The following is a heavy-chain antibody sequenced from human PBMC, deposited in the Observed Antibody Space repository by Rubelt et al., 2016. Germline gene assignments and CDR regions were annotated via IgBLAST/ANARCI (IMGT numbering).Heavy chain of an antibody. CDR3: ARLQSGYQIPGRYAFDI. D-gene: IGHD3-22*01. CDR2: IYYSGST. Sequence: QLQLQESGPGLVKPSETLSLTCTVSGGSISSSSYYWGWIRQPPGKGLEWIGSIYYSGSTYYNPSLKSRVTISLYTAKNQFSLKLSSVTAVDTAVYYCARLQSGYQIPGRYAFDIWGQGTMVTVSS. CDR1: GGSISSSSYY. V-gene: IGHV4-39*01. J-gene: IGHJ3*02.